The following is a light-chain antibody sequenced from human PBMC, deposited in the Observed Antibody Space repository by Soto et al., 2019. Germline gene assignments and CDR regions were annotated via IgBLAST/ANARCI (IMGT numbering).Light chain of an antibody. V-gene: IGKV3-11*01. J-gene: IGKJ1*01. CDR2: DVS. CDR1: QNISNY. CDR3: QQRSNWPRT. Sequence: IVLTQSPAALSVSPGKRAALCCGVSQNISNYLIWYQQKPGQAPRLLIYDVSNRATGIPARFSGSGSGTDFTPTISSLEPEDFAVYYCQQRSNWPRTFGQGTKVDIK.